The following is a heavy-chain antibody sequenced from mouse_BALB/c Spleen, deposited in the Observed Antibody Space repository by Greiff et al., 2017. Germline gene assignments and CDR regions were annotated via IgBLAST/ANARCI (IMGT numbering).Heavy chain of an antibody. Sequence: VQLKQSGPELVKPGASVKISCKASGYTFTDYNMHWVKQSHGKSLEWIGCIYPYNGGTCYNQKFKSKSTLTVDNSSSTDYMELRSLTSEDSAVYYCARRSAATAYWGQGTLVTVSA. V-gene: IGHV1S29*02. J-gene: IGHJ3*01. CDR3: ARRSAATAY. D-gene: IGHD1-2*01. CDR2: IYPYNGGT. CDR1: GYTFTDYN.